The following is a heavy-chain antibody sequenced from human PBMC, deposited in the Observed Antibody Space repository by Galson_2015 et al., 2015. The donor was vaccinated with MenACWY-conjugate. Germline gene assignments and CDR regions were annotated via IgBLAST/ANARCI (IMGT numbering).Heavy chain of an antibody. V-gene: IGHV3-7*01. CDR1: GFTLGTYW. CDR2: IKQGGSEK. D-gene: IGHD6-13*01. J-gene: IGHJ4*02. CDR3: ARIAAAVTEHYFDY. Sequence: SLRLSCAASGFTLGTYWMSWVRQAPGKGLEWVASIKQGGSEKYYVDSVKGRFAISRDNAKSSLYLQMNSLRAEDTAVYYCARIAAAVTEHYFDYWGQGTLVTVSS.